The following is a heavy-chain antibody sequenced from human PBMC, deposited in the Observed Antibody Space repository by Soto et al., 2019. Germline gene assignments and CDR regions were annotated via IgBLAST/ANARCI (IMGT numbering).Heavy chain of an antibody. CDR3: ARTPLPRSHYYDSTALAVDI. V-gene: IGHV4-59*01. CDR2: IYYSGST. D-gene: IGHD3-22*01. Sequence: QVQLQESGPGLVKPSETLSLTCTVSGGSISSYYWSWIRQPPGKGLEWIGYIYYSGSTNYNPSLKSRVTISVDTSKNLFSLKLSSVTAADTAVYYCARTPLPRSHYYDSTALAVDIWGQGTMVTVSS. J-gene: IGHJ3*02. CDR1: GGSISSYY.